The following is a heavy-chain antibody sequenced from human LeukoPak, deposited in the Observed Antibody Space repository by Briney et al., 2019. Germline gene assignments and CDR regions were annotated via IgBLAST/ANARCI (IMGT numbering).Heavy chain of an antibody. CDR1: GGSVSSSSYY. CDR3: ARLYYDGWGGLDV. Sequence: PSETLSLTCTVFGGSVSSSSYYWGWIRQPPGKGLEWIGSIYYSGSTYYNPSLKSRVTISGDTSKNQFSLKLSSVTAADTAVYYCARLYYDGWGGLDVWGQGTTVTVSS. CDR2: IYYSGST. D-gene: IGHD3-16*01. V-gene: IGHV4-39*01. J-gene: IGHJ6*02.